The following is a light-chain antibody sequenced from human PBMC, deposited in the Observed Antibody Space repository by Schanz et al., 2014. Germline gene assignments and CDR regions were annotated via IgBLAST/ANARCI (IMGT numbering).Light chain of an antibody. Sequence: EIVLTQSPGTLSLSPGDRATLSCRASQSVSSYLAWYQQKPGQAPRLLIYDASNRATGIPARFSGSGSGTDFTLTISSLEPEDFAVYYCQQRSNWPRLTFGGGTKVEIK. V-gene: IGKV3-11*01. J-gene: IGKJ4*01. CDR3: QQRSNWPRLT. CDR1: QSVSSY. CDR2: DAS.